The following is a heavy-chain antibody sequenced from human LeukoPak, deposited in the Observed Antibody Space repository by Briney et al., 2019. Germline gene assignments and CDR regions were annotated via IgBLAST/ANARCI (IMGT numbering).Heavy chain of an antibody. V-gene: IGHV3-9*01. CDR3: AKDINY. CDR2: ISWNSGSI. J-gene: IGHJ4*02. CDR1: GFTFSSYD. Sequence: GGSLRLSCAASGFTFSSYDMHWVRQAPGKGLEWVSGISWNSGSIGYADSVKGRFTISRDNAKNSLYLQMNSLRAEDTALYYCAKDINYWGQGTLVTVSS.